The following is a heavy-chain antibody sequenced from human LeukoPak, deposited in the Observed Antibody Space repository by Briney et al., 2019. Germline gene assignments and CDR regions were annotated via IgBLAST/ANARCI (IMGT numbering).Heavy chain of an antibody. J-gene: IGHJ6*02. CDR3: ASSIVVVPAAIPSYYYYYGMDV. Sequence: GGSLRLSCAASGFTFSSYAMHWVRQAPGKGLEWVAVISYDGSNEYYADSVKGRFTISRDNSKNTLYLQMNSLRAEDTAVYYCASSIVVVPAAIPSYYYYYGMDVWGQGTTVTVSS. CDR2: ISYDGSNE. V-gene: IGHV3-30-3*01. CDR1: GFTFSSYA. D-gene: IGHD2-2*02.